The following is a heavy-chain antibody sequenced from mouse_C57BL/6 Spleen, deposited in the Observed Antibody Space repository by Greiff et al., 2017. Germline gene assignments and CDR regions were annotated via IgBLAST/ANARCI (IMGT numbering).Heavy chain of an antibody. CDR1: GYTFTDYY. CDR3: ARSAYFLDY. D-gene: IGHD2-10*01. CDR2: INPNNGGT. Sequence: VQLQQSGPELVKPGASVKISCKASGYTFTDYYMNWVKQSHGKSLEWIGDINPNNGGTSYNQKFKGKATLTVDKSSSTAYMELRSLTSEDSAVXYCARSAYFLDYWGQGTTLTVSS. V-gene: IGHV1-26*01. J-gene: IGHJ2*01.